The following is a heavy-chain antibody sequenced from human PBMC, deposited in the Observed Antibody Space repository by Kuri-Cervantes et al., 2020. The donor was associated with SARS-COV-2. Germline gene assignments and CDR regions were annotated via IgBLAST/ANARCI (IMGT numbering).Heavy chain of an antibody. CDR2: IYPGDADT. D-gene: IGHD2-2*01. Sequence: KVSCKASEYSFSIYWIAWVRQMPGKGLEWMGVIYPGDADTRYSPSFEGQVTMSVDESINTAYLQWSSLKASDTAMYYCARRTMPRGVSDSFDVWGQGTMVTVSS. CDR3: ARRTMPRGVSDSFDV. J-gene: IGHJ3*01. CDR1: EYSFSIYW. V-gene: IGHV5-51*01.